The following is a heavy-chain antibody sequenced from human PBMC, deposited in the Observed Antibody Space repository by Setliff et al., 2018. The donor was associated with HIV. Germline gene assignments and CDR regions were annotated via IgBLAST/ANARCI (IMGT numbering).Heavy chain of an antibody. CDR2: IYYSGST. CDR3: APRHHKYGFL. J-gene: IGHJ4*02. D-gene: IGHD3-10*01. Sequence: SETLSLTCTVSGGSISSSSYYWGWIRQPPGQGLEWIGSIYYSGSTYYNPSLKSRVTISVDTSKNQCSLKMNSVTAADTAVYYCAPRHHKYGFLWGQGTLVTVS. V-gene: IGHV4-39*07. CDR1: GGSISSSSYY.